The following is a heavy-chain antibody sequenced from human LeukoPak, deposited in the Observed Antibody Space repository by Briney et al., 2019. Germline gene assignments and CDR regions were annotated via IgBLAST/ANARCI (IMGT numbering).Heavy chain of an antibody. CDR2: MNPNSGNT. CDR1: GYTFTSYD. D-gene: IGHD2-15*01. Sequence: ASVKVSCKASGYTFTSYDINWVRQATGQGLEWMGWMNPNSGNTGYAQKFQGRVTMTRNTSISTAYMELSSLRPEDTAVYYCARIPMSPYCSGGSCSAYWGQGTLVTVSS. CDR3: ARIPMSPYCSGGSCSAY. V-gene: IGHV1-8*01. J-gene: IGHJ4*02.